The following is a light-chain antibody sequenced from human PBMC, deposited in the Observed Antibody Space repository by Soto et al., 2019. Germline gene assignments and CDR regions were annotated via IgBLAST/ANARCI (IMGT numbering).Light chain of an antibody. CDR2: GSS. CDR3: QQYNEWPRT. V-gene: IGKV3-15*01. CDR1: QSVSSN. J-gene: IGKJ1*01. Sequence: EMVMTQSPATLSVSPGERATLSCRASQSVSSNLAWYQHKPGQAPRLLIYGSSTRATGIPARFSGSGSGTEFTLTITSLQSEDFAVYYCQQYNEWPRTFGQGTKVDIK.